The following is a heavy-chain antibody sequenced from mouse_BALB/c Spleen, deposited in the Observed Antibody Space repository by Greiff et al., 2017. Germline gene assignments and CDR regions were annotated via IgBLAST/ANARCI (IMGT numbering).Heavy chain of an antibody. Sequence: QVQLQQPGAELVKPGASVKLSCKASGYTFTSYWMHWVKQRPGQGLEWIGEINPSNGRTNYNEKFKSKATLTVDKSSSTAYMQLSSLTSEDSAVYYCARAPYYYGSDYWGQGTTLTVSS. J-gene: IGHJ2*01. CDR1: GYTFTSYW. CDR3: ARAPYYYGSDY. V-gene: IGHV1S81*02. CDR2: INPSNGRT. D-gene: IGHD1-1*01.